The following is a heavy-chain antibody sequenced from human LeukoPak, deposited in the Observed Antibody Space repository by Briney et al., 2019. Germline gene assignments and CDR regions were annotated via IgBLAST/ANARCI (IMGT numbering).Heavy chain of an antibody. V-gene: IGHV4-59*01. Sequence: SETLSLTCTVSDDSISDYYWSWIRQPPGKGLEWIGYISYSGSANYDPSLKSRVTISLDTSKNQFSLKLTSVTTADTAVFYCARTHSSSLIWFDPWGQGTLVTVSS. CDR3: ARTHSSSLIWFDP. J-gene: IGHJ5*02. CDR1: DDSISDYY. CDR2: ISYSGSA. D-gene: IGHD6-13*01.